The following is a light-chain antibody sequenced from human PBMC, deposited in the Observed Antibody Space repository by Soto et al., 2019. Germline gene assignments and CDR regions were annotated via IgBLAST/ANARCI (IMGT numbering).Light chain of an antibody. CDR3: QQRSNWPRT. V-gene: IGKV3-11*01. CDR1: PSVSSY. J-gene: IGKJ2*01. CDR2: GAS. Sequence: EIVLTQSPATLSLSPGERATLSCRASPSVSSYLAWYQQKPGQAPMRLIYGASNRATGIPARFSGSGSVTDFTLTISSLEPVDFAVYYYQQRSNWPRTFGQGTKLEI.